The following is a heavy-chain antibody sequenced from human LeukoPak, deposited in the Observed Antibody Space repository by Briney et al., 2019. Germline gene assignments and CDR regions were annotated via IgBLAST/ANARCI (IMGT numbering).Heavy chain of an antibody. CDR2: INPNSGGT. CDR3: ARTPPDLRFLEWQWAFDI. D-gene: IGHD3-3*01. CDR1: GYTFTSYF. V-gene: IGHV1-2*02. J-gene: IGHJ3*02. Sequence: ASVKVSCKASGYTFTSYFMHWVRQAPGQGLEWMGWINPNSGGTNYAQKFQGRVTMTRDTSISTAYVELSRLRSDDTAVYYCARTPPDLRFLEWQWAFDIWGQGTMVTVSS.